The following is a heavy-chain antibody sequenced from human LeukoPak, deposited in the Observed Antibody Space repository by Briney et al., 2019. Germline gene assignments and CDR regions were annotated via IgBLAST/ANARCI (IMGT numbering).Heavy chain of an antibody. J-gene: IGHJ4*02. D-gene: IGHD3-10*01. V-gene: IGHV4-59*08. CDR3: ARATYYYGSGSYPLHYFDY. CDR1: GGSISSYY. CDR2: IYYSGST. Sequence: SETLSLTCTVSGGSISSYYWSWIRQPPGKGLEWIGYIYYSGSTNYNPSLKSRVTISVDTSKNQFSLKLSSVTAADTAVYYCARATYYYGSGSYPLHYFDYWGQGTLVTVSS.